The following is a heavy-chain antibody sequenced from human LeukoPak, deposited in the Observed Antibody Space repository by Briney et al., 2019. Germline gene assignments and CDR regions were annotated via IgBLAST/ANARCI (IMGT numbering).Heavy chain of an antibody. CDR1: GYTFTGYY. D-gene: IGHD3-16*01. V-gene: IGHV1-2*06. CDR3: ARVKDDYVWGSYSY. CDR2: INPNSGGT. Sequence: ASVKVSCKASGYTFTGYYMHWVRQAPGQGLEWMGRINPNSGGTNYAQKFQGRVTMTRDTSISTAYMELSRLRSDDTAVHYCARVKDDYVWGSYSYWGQGTLVTVSS. J-gene: IGHJ4*02.